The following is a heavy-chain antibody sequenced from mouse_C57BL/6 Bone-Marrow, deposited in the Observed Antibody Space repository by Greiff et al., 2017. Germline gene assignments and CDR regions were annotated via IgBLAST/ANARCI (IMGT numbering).Heavy chain of an antibody. CDR2: IYPGGGYT. J-gene: IGHJ4*01. V-gene: IGHV1-63*01. D-gene: IGHD1-1*01. CDR3: ARTLDYYGSWYAMDY. Sequence: QVQLQQSGAELVRPGTSVKMSCKASGYTFTNYWIGWAKQRPGHGLEWIGDIYPGGGYTNYNEKFKGKATLTADKSSSTAYMQFSSLTSEDSAIYYCARTLDYYGSWYAMDYWGQGTSLTVSS. CDR1: GYTFTNYW.